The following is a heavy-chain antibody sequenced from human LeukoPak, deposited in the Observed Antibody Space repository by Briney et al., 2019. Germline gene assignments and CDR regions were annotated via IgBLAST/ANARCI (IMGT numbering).Heavy chain of an antibody. D-gene: IGHD2-21*02. J-gene: IGHJ4*02. V-gene: IGHV3-23*01. Sequence: PGGSLRFSCAASGFTFSSYSMSWVRQAPGKGLELVSLSNFGGNTYYADSVKGRFTISRDNSKNMLYLQMNSLRAEDTAVFYCAKEARQCGGDCFSLLDYWGQGTLVTVSS. CDR3: AKEARQCGGDCFSLLDY. CDR1: GFTFSSYS. CDR2: SNFGGNT.